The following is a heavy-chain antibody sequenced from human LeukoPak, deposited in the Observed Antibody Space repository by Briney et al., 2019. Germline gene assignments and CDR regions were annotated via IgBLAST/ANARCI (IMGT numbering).Heavy chain of an antibody. CDR1: GYTFTSYG. J-gene: IGHJ3*02. Sequence: ASVKVSCKASGYTFTSYGISWVRQAPGQGLEWMGWISAYNGNTNYAQKLQGRVTMTTDTSTSTAYMELRSLRSDDTAVYYCARRHRDSSGSDHAFDIWGQGTMVTVSS. CDR2: ISAYNGNT. CDR3: ARRHRDSSGSDHAFDI. D-gene: IGHD3-22*01. V-gene: IGHV1-18*01.